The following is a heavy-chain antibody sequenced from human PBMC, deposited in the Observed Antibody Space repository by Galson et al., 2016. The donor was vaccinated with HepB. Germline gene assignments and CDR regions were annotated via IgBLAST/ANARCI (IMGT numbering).Heavy chain of an antibody. Sequence: QSGAEVKKPGESLKISCKASGYSFPTHWIAWVRQTPGKGPEWMGIIFPGDSETTYSPSFQGHVAISVDKSINTVYLQWRSLRASDSAMLYCARREGRFVAIGTREAFDLWGQGTVVTVSS. CDR3: ARREGRFVAIGTREAFDL. V-gene: IGHV5-51*03. CDR2: IFPGDSET. J-gene: IGHJ3*01. CDR1: GYSFPTHW. D-gene: IGHD1-1*01.